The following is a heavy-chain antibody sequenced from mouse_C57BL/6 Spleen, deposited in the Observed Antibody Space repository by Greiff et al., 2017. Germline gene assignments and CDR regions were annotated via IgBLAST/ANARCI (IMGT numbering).Heavy chain of an antibody. D-gene: IGHD1-1*01. Sequence: QVQLKQPGTELVKPGASVKLSCKASGYTFTSYWMHWVKQRPGQGLEWIGNINPSNGGTNYNEKFKSKATLTVDKSSSTAYMQLSSLTSEDSAVYYFASSVFYYDSGLYAMDYWGQGTSVTVSS. CDR1: GYTFTSYW. CDR2: INPSNGGT. CDR3: ASSVFYYDSGLYAMDY. V-gene: IGHV1-53*01. J-gene: IGHJ4*01.